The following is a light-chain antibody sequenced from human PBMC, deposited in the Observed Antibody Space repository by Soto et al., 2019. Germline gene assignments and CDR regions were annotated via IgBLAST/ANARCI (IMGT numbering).Light chain of an antibody. J-gene: IGKJ1*01. CDR3: QKYNSALWT. CDR2: SAS. CDR1: QGISNY. V-gene: IGKV1-27*01. Sequence: DIQMTQSPSSLSASVGDRVTITCRASQGISNYLAWYQQKPGKVPQLLIYSASVLQSGVPSRFSGSGSETDFTLTSSSLHPEDVATYYCQKYNSALWTFGQGTKVEIK.